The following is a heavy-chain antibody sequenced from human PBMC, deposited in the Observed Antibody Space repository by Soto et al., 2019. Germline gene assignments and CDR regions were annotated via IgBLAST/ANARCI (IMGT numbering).Heavy chain of an antibody. CDR3: ARDGGVAAAGLDAFDI. CDR1: GYTFTSYA. D-gene: IGHD6-13*01. J-gene: IGHJ3*02. V-gene: IGHV1-3*05. CDR2: INAGNGNT. Sequence: QVQLVQSGAEEKKPGASVKVSCKASGYTFTSYAMHWVRQAPGQRLEWMGWINAGNGNTKYSQKFQGRVTITRDTXAXXTYMELSSLRSEDTAVYYCARDGGVAAAGLDAFDIWGQGTMVTVSS.